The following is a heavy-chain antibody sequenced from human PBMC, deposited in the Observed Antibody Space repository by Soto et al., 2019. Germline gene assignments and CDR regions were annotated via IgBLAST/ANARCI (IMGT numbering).Heavy chain of an antibody. CDR3: ARMEITIFGVVSSYGMDV. CDR1: GYSFTSYW. V-gene: IGHV5-51*01. CDR2: IYPGDSDT. Sequence: GEYLNISCKGSGYSFTSYWIGWVRQMPGKGLEWMGIIYPGDSDTRYSPSFQGQVTISADKSISTAYLQWSSLKASDTAMYYCARMEITIFGVVSSYGMDVWGQGTTVTVSS. J-gene: IGHJ6*02. D-gene: IGHD3-3*01.